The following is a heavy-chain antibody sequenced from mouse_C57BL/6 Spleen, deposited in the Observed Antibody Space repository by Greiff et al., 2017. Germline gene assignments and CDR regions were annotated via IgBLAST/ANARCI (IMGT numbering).Heavy chain of an antibody. V-gene: IGHV5-17*01. Sequence: EVQGVESGGGLVKPGGSLKLSCAASGFTFSDYGMHWVRQAPEKGLEWVAYISSGSSTIYYADTVKGRFTISRDNAKNTLFLQMPSLRSEDTAMYYCARQDGYYGYWYFDVWGTGTTVTVSS. CDR1: GFTFSDYG. J-gene: IGHJ1*03. CDR3: ARQDGYYGYWYFDV. CDR2: ISSGSSTI. D-gene: IGHD2-3*01.